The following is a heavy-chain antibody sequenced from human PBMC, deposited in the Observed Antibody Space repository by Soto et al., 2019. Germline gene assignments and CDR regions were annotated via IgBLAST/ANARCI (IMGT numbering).Heavy chain of an antibody. CDR1: GFTFSSYG. CDR3: ARVPYPYGDRNCYYYYMDV. V-gene: IGHV3-33*01. D-gene: IGHD4-17*01. J-gene: IGHJ6*03. Sequence: GGSLRLSCAASGFTFSSYGMHWVRQAPGKGLEWVAVIWYDGSNKYYADSVKGRFTISGDNSKNTLYLQMNSLRAEDTVVYYCARVPYPYGDRNCYYYYMDVWGKGTTVTVSS. CDR2: IWYDGSNK.